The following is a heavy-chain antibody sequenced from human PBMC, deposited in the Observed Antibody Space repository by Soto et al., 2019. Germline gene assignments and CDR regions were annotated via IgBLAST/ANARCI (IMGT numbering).Heavy chain of an antibody. CDR3: AKGHTDEYGHYSYYGMDV. Sequence: QEHLVQSGGGVVQPGGSLRLSCDASGFTFSIFGMHWVRQAPGKGLEWVAVLTYDVTYKYYADSVKGRFTISRNNSKNMLFLQMNRLRTDDTDVYYCAKGHTDEYGHYSYYGMDVCGQGTTVTVS. V-gene: IGHV3-30*18. CDR1: GFTFSIFG. CDR2: LTYDVTYK. D-gene: IGHD3-10*01. J-gene: IGHJ6*02.